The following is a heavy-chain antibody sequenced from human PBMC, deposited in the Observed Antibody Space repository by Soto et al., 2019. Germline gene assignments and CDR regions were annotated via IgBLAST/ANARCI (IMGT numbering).Heavy chain of an antibody. V-gene: IGHV3-23*01. Sequence: EVQLLESGGGLVQPGGSLRLSCAASGFTFSSYAMSWVRQAPGKGLEWVSAISGSGGSTYYADSVKGRFTISRDNSKNTLYLQMNSLRAEDTAVYYCAKAEGGYYDFWSGYLDYWAREPWSPSPQ. CDR2: ISGSGGST. CDR1: GFTFSSYA. D-gene: IGHD3-3*01. J-gene: IGHJ4*02. CDR3: AKAEGGYYDFWSGYLDY.